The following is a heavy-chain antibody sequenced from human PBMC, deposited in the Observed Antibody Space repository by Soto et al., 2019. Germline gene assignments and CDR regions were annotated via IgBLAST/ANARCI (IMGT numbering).Heavy chain of an antibody. Sequence: QVQLQQSGPGLVKPSQTLSLTCAISGDSVSSNSAAWNWIRQSPSRGLEWLGRTYYRSKWYNDYAVSVKSRITINPDTYKNQFSLQLNSVTPEDTAVYYCAREGPQEGTVVTPRHFDYWGQGTLVTVSS. V-gene: IGHV6-1*01. J-gene: IGHJ4*02. CDR1: GDSVSSNSAA. CDR2: TYYRSKWYN. CDR3: AREGPQEGTVVTPRHFDY. D-gene: IGHD2-21*02.